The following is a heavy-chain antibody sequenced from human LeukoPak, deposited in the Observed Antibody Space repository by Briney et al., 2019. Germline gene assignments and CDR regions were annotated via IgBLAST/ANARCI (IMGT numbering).Heavy chain of an antibody. Sequence: SGPTLVKPTETLTLTCSFSGFSLSTTGVAVGWVRQPPGKALEWLALIYWDDGKRYSPSLKSRLTIMKDSSKDQVVLIMTNLDPVDTATYYRVHARRFGGQAQNKYYYYAMDIWGKGTTVTVSS. CDR3: VHARRFGGQAQNKYYYYAMDI. V-gene: IGHV2-5*02. D-gene: IGHD3-10*01. CDR2: IYWDDGK. J-gene: IGHJ6*04. CDR1: GFSLSTTGVA.